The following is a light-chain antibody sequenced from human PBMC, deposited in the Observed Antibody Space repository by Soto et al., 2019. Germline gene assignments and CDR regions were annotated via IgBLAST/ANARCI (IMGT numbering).Light chain of an antibody. J-gene: IGKJ2*01. CDR2: AAS. CDR3: HHYDSSPPYT. CDR1: RSFSSSY. V-gene: IGKV3-20*01. Sequence: EIVLTQSPGTLSLSPGERATLSCRASRSFSSSYLAWYQHKVGQAPRLLIYAASTRATGIPDRLSGSGSATDFSLTISRREPEDSAVYYCHHYDSSPPYTFGQGTKLEIK.